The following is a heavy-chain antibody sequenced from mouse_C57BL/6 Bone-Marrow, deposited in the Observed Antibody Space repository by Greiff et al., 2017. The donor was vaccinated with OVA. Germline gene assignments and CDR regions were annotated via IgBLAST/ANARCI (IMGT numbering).Heavy chain of an antibody. CDR1: GYSFTDYN. CDR2: INPNYGTT. CDR3: AGEGGSGFAY. D-gene: IGHD3-1*01. J-gene: IGHJ3*01. Sequence: EVKLMESGPELVKPGASVKISCKASGYSFTDYNMNWVKQSNGKSLEWIGVINPNYGTTSYNQKFKGKATLTVDQSSSTAYMQINRQTSEDSAVYYCAGEGGSGFAYWGQGTLVTVSA. V-gene: IGHV1-39*01.